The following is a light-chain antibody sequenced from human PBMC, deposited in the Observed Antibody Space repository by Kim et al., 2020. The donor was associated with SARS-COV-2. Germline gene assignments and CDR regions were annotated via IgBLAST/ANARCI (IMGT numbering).Light chain of an antibody. CDR2: GAS. Sequence: TLSLSPGERATLTCRASQSISIDELAWYQVKPGQAPRLLIYGASRRATGIPDRFSGSGTGTDFTLIISRLQPEDFAVYYCQKSGTFGQGTKVDIK. CDR3: QKSGT. J-gene: IGKJ1*01. V-gene: IGKV3-20*01. CDR1: QSISIDE.